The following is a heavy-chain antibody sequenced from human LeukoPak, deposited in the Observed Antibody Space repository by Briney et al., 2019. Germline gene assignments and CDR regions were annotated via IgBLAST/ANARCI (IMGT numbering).Heavy chain of an antibody. Sequence: VKVSCKASGYTFTSYAMHWVRQAPGQRLEWMGWINAGNGNTKYSQKFQGRVTITRDTSASTAYMELSSLRSEDTAVYYCARVGGNSDYWYFDLWGRGTLVTVSS. CDR2: INAGNGNT. D-gene: IGHD4-23*01. CDR1: GYTFTSYA. CDR3: ARVGGNSDYWYFDL. V-gene: IGHV1-3*01. J-gene: IGHJ2*01.